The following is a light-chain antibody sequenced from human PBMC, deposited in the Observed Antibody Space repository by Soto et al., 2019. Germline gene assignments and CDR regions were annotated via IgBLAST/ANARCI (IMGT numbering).Light chain of an antibody. CDR3: VLYMGSGIWV. CDR2: STS. Sequence: QTVVTQELSLSVSPGGTVTLTCGLSSGSVSASNYPSWYQQTPGQAPRTLIYSTSTRSSGVPDRFSGSILGNKAALTITGAQAEDESDYHCVLYMGSGIWVFGGGTKLTVL. CDR1: SGSVSASNY. J-gene: IGLJ3*02. V-gene: IGLV8-61*01.